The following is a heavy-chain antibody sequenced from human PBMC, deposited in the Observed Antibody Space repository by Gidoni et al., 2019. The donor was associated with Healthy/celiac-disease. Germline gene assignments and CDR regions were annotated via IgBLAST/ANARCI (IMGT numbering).Heavy chain of an antibody. Sequence: EVQLVESGGGLVKPGGSLRLSCAASGFTFSNAWMNWVRQAPGKGLEWVCRIKSKTDGGTTDYAAPVKGRFTISRDDSKNTLYLQMNSLKTEDTAVYYCTTDVSMTPYWYFDLWGRGTLVTVSS. D-gene: IGHD2-15*01. J-gene: IGHJ2*01. V-gene: IGHV3-15*07. CDR3: TTDVSMTPYWYFDL. CDR2: IKSKTDGGTT. CDR1: GFTFSNAW.